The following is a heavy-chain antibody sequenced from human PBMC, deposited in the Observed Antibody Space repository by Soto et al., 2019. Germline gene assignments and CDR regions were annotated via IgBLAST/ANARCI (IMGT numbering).Heavy chain of an antibody. CDR1: GYTFTGYY. CDR2: INPNSGGT. D-gene: IGHD2-15*01. J-gene: IGHJ5*02. Sequence: ASVKVSCKASGYTFTGYYMHWVRQAPGQGLEWMGWINPNSGGTNYAQKFQGRVTMTRDTSISTAYMELSRLRSDDTAVYYCARDRGDCSGGSCYYNWFDPWGQGTMVTVYS. V-gene: IGHV1-2*02. CDR3: ARDRGDCSGGSCYYNWFDP.